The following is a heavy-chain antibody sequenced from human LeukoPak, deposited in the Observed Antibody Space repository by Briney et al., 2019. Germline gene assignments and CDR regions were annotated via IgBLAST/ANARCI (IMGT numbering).Heavy chain of an antibody. V-gene: IGHV3-30*18. J-gene: IGHJ6*02. CDR2: MSYDGTHK. CDR3: AKEQRAENLRLSGMDV. D-gene: IGHD6-25*01. CDR1: GFIFSNYG. Sequence: GRSLRLSCAASGFIFSNYGIHWVRQGPGKGLEWLAFMSYDGTHKNYKESVKGRSIISRDNSKNTLYLQMNSLRPEDAAVYFCAKEQRAENLRLSGMDVWGQGTTVTV.